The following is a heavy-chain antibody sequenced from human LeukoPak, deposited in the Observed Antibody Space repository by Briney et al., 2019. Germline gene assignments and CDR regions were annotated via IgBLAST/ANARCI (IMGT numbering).Heavy chain of an antibody. Sequence: SETLSLTCTVSGGSVSSYYWNWIRQPPGKGLEWIGYINYSGSTNYNPSLKSRVTISVDTSKNQFSLKLSSVTAADTAVYYCARVPPWSSGWFDYWGQGTLVTVSS. D-gene: IGHD6-19*01. CDR3: ARVPPWSSGWFDY. V-gene: IGHV4-59*02. CDR1: GGSVSSYY. J-gene: IGHJ4*02. CDR2: INYSGST.